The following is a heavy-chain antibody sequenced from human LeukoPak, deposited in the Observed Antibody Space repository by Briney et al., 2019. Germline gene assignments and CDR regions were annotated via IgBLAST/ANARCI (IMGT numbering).Heavy chain of an antibody. J-gene: IGHJ4*02. V-gene: IGHV3-30*02. D-gene: IGHD1-14*01. CDR3: AKSYWDPLNQFDY. CDR2: VRYDGSNK. CDR1: GFSFGGYA. Sequence: RTGRSLRLSCAASGFSFGGYAMHWVRQGPRKGLEWVAFVRYDGSNKYYADPVKGRFTISRDNSKNTLYLQMTSLRAEDTSVYYCAKSYWDPLNQFDYWGQGTLVTVSS.